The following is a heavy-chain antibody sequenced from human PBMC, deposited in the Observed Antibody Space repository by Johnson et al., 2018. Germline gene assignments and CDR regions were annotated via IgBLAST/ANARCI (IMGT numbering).Heavy chain of an antibody. Sequence: QVQLQQCGAGLLKPSETLSLTCAVYGGSFSGYYWSWIRQPPGKGLEWIGEINHSGSTNYNPSLKGRVTMSIDTSKNQFSLKLTSVTAPDTAVFFCARGRRKKMVRGTTNLFLDQYDDYMDVWDKGTTVTVSS. J-gene: IGHJ6*03. CDR3: ARGRRKKMVRGTTNLFLDQYDDYMDV. D-gene: IGHD3-10*01. CDR2: INHSGST. CDR1: GGSFSGYY. V-gene: IGHV4-34*01.